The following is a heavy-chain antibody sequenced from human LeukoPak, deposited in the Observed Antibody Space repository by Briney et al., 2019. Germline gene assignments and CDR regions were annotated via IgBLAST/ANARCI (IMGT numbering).Heavy chain of an antibody. V-gene: IGHV5-51*01. CDR3: ARLGGFSFDN. Sequence: GESLKISCQGSGYSFTSYWIGWVRQMPGKGLEWMGILYPGDSDTRYSPSFQGQVTISADKSSTAYLQWSSLKASDTAMYYCARLGGFSFDNWGQGTLVTVSS. J-gene: IGHJ4*02. CDR1: GYSFTSYW. D-gene: IGHD3-16*01. CDR2: LYPGDSDT.